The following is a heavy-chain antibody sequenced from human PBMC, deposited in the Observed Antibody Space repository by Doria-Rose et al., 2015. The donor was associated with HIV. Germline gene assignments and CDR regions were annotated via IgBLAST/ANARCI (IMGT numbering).Heavy chain of an antibody. CDR1: VVSLSSPGMG. J-gene: IGHJ4*02. Sequence: QITLKESGPVLVKPTETLTLTCTVSVVSLSSPGMGVSWIRQPPGKALEWLANIFSNDERSYKTSLKSRLTISRGTSKRQVVLTMTDMDPVDTATYYCARIKSSRWYHKYYFDFWGQGTLVIVSA. V-gene: IGHV2-26*01. D-gene: IGHD6-13*01. CDR2: IFSNDER. CDR3: ARIKSSRWYHKYYFDF.